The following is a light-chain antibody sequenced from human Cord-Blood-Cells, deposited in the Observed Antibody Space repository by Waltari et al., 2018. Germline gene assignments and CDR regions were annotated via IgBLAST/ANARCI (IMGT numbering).Light chain of an antibody. Sequence: EIVLTQSPGTLSLSPGERATLSCRASQSVSSSYLAWYQQKPGQAPRLLIYGASSRATGIPDRFSGSGSGTDFTLTISRLEPEDFAAYYCQQYGSSPRTFGQGTKVENK. CDR3: QQYGSSPRT. V-gene: IGKV3-20*01. J-gene: IGKJ1*01. CDR2: GAS. CDR1: QSVSSSY.